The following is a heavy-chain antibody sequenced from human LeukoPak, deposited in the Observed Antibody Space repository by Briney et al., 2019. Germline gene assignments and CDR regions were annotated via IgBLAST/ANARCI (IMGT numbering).Heavy chain of an antibody. J-gene: IGHJ6*03. CDR2: ISGSGGST. CDR1: GFTFSSYG. Sequence: GSLRLFCAASGFTFSSYGMSWVRQAPGKGLEWVSAISGSGGSTYYADSVKGRFTISRDNSKNTLYLQMNSLRAEDTAVYYCAGYCSSTSCQPYYYYYYMDVWGKGTTVTISS. V-gene: IGHV3-23*01. CDR3: AGYCSSTSCQPYYYYYYMDV. D-gene: IGHD2-2*01.